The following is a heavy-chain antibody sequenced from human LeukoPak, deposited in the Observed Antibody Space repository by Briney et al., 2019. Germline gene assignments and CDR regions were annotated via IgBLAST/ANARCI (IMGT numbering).Heavy chain of an antibody. CDR3: AKDQVGLIVVVVAANET. Sequence: PGGSLRLSCAASGFTFHDYYMSWIRQAPGTGLEWISYISSTVGTTYYADSVKGRFTISRDNAKKLLYLQMSSLRADDTAVYYCAKDQVGLIVVVVAANETWGQGTLVTVSS. J-gene: IGHJ4*02. CDR1: GFTFHDYY. V-gene: IGHV3-11*01. D-gene: IGHD2-15*01. CDR2: ISSTVGTT.